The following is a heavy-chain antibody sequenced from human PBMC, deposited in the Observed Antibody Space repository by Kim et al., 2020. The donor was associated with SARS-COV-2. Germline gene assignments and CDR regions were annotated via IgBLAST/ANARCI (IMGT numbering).Heavy chain of an antibody. D-gene: IGHD6-6*01. V-gene: IGHV3-30*02. Sequence: GRFTISRDNSKNTLYLQMNSLRAEDTAVYYCAKEGPYSSSSEYYYYGMDVWGQGTTVTVSS. CDR3: AKEGPYSSSSEYYYYGMDV. J-gene: IGHJ6*02.